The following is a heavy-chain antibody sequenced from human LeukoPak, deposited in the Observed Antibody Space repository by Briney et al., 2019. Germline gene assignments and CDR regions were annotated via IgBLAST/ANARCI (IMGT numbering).Heavy chain of an antibody. D-gene: IGHD3-10*01. CDR1: GYSISSGYY. J-gene: IGHJ3*02. CDR2: IYHSGST. Sequence: SETLSLTCAVSGYSISSGYYWGWIRQPPGKGLEWIGSIYHSGSTYYNPSLKSRVTIPVDTSKNQFSLKLSSVTAADTAVYYCARLLDYYGSGSYPFGDAFDIWGQGTMVTVSS. CDR3: ARLLDYYGSGSYPFGDAFDI. V-gene: IGHV4-38-2*01.